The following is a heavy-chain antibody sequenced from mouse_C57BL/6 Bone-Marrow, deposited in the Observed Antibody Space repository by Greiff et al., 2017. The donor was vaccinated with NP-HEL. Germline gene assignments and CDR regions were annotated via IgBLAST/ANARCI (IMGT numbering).Heavy chain of an antibody. J-gene: IGHJ2*01. Sequence: EVQLQQSGPELVKPGASVKISCKASGYTFTDYYMNWVKQSHGKSLEWIGDINPNNGGTSYNQKFKGKATLTVDKSSSTAYMELRSLTSEDAAVYYGALMGDYGSQGTTLADSS. CDR1: GYTFTDYY. CDR3: ALMGDY. CDR2: INPNNGGT. V-gene: IGHV1-26*01.